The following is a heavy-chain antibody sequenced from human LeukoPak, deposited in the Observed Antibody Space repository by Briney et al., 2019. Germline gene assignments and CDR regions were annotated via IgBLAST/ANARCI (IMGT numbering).Heavy chain of an antibody. J-gene: IGHJ5*02. CDR3: AKDQSYYNWFDP. CDR2: IDADCGAT. Sequence: GGSLRLSCAASGFTFKIYAMTWVRQAPGKGLEWVSSIDADCGATFYADSVQGRFSISRDNAKNTLGLQMHSLTAEDTAIYYCAKDQSYYNWFDPWGQGTRVTVSS. D-gene: IGHD3-10*01. V-gene: IGHV3-23*01. CDR1: GFTFKIYA.